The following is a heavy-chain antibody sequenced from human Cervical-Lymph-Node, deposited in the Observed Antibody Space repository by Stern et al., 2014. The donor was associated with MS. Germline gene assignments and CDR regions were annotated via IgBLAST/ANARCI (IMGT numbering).Heavy chain of an antibody. Sequence: VQLVESGPGLVKPSQTLSLTCTISGGSINSYYWSWIRQHPGKGLEWIGYIYYSGYTYYNPSLENRVVISVDASKNQFSLKLTSVTAADTAVYYCARDATKPTPGYFDLWGRGTRVTVSS. V-gene: IGHV4-31*03. CDR3: ARDATKPTPGYFDL. CDR2: IYYSGYT. D-gene: IGHD2-8*01. J-gene: IGHJ2*01. CDR1: GGSINSYY.